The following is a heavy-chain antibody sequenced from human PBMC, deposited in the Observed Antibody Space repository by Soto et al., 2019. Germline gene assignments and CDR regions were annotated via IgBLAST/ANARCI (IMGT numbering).Heavy chain of an antibody. V-gene: IGHV1-69*06. CDR2: IIPIFGTT. CDR1: GGTCGSDA. J-gene: IGHJ5*02. D-gene: IGHD3-22*01. Sequence: SVKVSCKASGGTCGSDAITWVRQAPGQGLEWVGRIIPIFGTTNYAQNLQGRVTISADKSTLTSYMELHSLTSDDTALYYCARDRTDSGYYTNWLDPWGQGTQVTVSS. CDR3: ARDRTDSGYYTNWLDP.